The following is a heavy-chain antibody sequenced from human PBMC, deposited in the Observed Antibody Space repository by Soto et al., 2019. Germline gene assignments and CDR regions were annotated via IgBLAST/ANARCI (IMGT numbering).Heavy chain of an antibody. CDR3: ARDRGSGWYLTYYYYGMDV. CDR2: INPNSGGT. V-gene: IGHV1-2*02. Sequence: ASVKVSCKASGYTFSGYYMHWVRQAPGQGLEWMGWINPNSGGTNYAQKFQGRVTVTRDTSISTAYMELSRLRSDDTAVYYCARDRGSGWYLTYYYYGMDVWGQGTTVTVSS. CDR1: GYTFSGYY. J-gene: IGHJ6*02. D-gene: IGHD6-19*01.